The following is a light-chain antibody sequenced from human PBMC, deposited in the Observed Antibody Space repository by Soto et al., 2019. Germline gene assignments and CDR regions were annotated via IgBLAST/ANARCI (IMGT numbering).Light chain of an antibody. CDR3: GTWDNNLSPLYG. CDR2: ENN. J-gene: IGLJ1*01. V-gene: IGLV1-51*02. CDR1: SSNIGNNY. Sequence: QSVLTQPPSVSAAPGQKVTISCSGSSSNIGNNYVSWYQQLPGTAPKLLIFENNKRPSGIPDRFSVSKSGTSATLAITGLQTGDAADYYCGTWDNNLSPLYGFGTGTKVTVL.